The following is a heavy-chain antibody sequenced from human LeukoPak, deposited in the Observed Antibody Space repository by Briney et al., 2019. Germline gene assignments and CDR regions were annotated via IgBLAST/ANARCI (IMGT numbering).Heavy chain of an antibody. D-gene: IGHD3-9*01. V-gene: IGHV4-59*01. J-gene: IGHJ6*03. Sequence: PSETLSLTCTVSGGSISSYYWSWLRQPPGKGLGWIGYIYDSGSTNYNPSLKSRVTISVDTSKNQFSLKLSSVTAADTAVYYCARMELVIRTYYYYYMDVWGKGTTVTVSS. CDR2: IYDSGST. CDR3: ARMELVIRTYYYYYMDV. CDR1: GGSISSYY.